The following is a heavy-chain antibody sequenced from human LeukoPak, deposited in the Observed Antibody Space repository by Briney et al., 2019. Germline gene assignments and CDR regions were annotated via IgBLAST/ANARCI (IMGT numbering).Heavy chain of an antibody. CDR1: GFTFSSYA. D-gene: IGHD5-12*01. CDR2: IRGSGGGT. J-gene: IGHJ4*02. CDR3: AKGVYSGYGPADY. Sequence: GGSLRLSCAASGFTFSSYAMSWVRQAPGKGLEWVSTIRGSGGGTYYTDSVKGRSTISRDNSKNTLNLQLSSLRAEETALYYCAKGVYSGYGPADYWGQGTLVTVSS. V-gene: IGHV3-23*01.